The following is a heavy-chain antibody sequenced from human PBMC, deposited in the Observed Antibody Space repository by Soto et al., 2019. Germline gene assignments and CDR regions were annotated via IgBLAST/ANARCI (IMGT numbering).Heavy chain of an antibody. J-gene: IGHJ3*02. Sequence: GGSLRLSCAASGFTFSSYGMHWVRQAPGKGLEWVAVISYNGSNKYYADTVKGRFTNSRDNTKNTLYLQMNSLRAEDTAVYYCARAKRYSVSYPDAFDIWGQGTMVTVSS. CDR3: ARAKRYSVSYPDAFDI. D-gene: IGHD1-26*01. V-gene: IGHV3-30*03. CDR1: GFTFSSYG. CDR2: ISYNGSNK.